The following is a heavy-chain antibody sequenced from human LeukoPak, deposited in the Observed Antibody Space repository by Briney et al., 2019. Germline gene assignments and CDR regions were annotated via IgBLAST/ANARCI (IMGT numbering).Heavy chain of an antibody. V-gene: IGHV4-39*01. CDR2: IYYSGST. CDR3: AGNHRGSSTSPSPDY. CDR1: GGSISSSSYY. Sequence: SETLSLTCTVSGGSISSSSYYWGWIRQPPGKGLEWIGSIYYSGSTYYNPSLKSRVTISVDTSKNQFSLKLSSVTAADTAVYYCAGNHRGSSTSPSPDYWGQGTLVTVSS. J-gene: IGHJ4*02. D-gene: IGHD2-2*01.